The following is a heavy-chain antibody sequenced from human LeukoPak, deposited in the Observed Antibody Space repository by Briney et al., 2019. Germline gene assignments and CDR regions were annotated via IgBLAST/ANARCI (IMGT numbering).Heavy chain of an antibody. CDR2: ISYDGSNK. CDR1: GFTFSSYA. J-gene: IGHJ4*02. V-gene: IGHV3-30-3*01. CDR3: ARARNSGYAD. Sequence: GSLRLSCAASGFTFSSYAKQWVRQAPGKGLEWVAVISYDGSNKYYADSVKGRFTISRDNSKNTLYLQMNSLRAEDTAVYYCARARNSGYADWGQGTLVTVSS. D-gene: IGHD5-12*01.